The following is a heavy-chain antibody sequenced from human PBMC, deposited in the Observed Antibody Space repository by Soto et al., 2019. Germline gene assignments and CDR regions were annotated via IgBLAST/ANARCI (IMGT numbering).Heavy chain of an antibody. CDR3: ARDRDAYTYYYVMDV. CDR2: ISYDGSNK. J-gene: IGHJ6*02. V-gene: IGHV3-30*03. CDR1: GFTFSSYG. Sequence: GVSLRLSCAASGFTFSSYGMHWVRQAPGKGLEWVAVISYDGSNKYYADSVKGRFTISRDNSKNTLYLQMNSLRVEDTALYYCARDRDAYTYYYVMDVWGQGTTVTVSS. D-gene: IGHD2-2*01.